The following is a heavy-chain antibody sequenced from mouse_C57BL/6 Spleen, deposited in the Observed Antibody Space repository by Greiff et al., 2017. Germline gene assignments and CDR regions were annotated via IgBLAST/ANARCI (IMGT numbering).Heavy chain of an antibody. CDR3: ARERAYYSNPFDY. J-gene: IGHJ2*01. CDR2: IYPGDGDT. V-gene: IGHV1-80*01. D-gene: IGHD2-5*01. CDR1: GYAFSSYW. Sequence: VKLQESGAELVKPGASVKISCKASGYAFSSYWMNWVKQRPGKGLEWIGQIYPGDGDTNYNGKFKGKATLTADKSSSTAYMQLSSLTSEDSAVYFCARERAYYSNPFDYWGQGTTLTVSS.